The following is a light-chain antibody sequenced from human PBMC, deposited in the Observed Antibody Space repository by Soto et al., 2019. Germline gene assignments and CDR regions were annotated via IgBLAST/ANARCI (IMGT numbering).Light chain of an antibody. CDR1: QSISSY. V-gene: IGKV1-39*01. CDR3: QQSYSTPRT. Sequence: DIQMTQSPSSLSASVGDRVTITCRASQSISSYLNWYQQKPGKAPKLLIYAAYSLQCGVPSRLSGSGSGTDFSLTISSLQPEDFATYYCQQSYSTPRTFGQGTKVEIK. CDR2: AAY. J-gene: IGKJ1*01.